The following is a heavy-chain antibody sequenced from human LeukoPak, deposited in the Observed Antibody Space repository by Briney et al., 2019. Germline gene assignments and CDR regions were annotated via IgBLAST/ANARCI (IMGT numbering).Heavy chain of an antibody. CDR2: ISGTAFST. CDR1: GFTFSSYG. Sequence: GGSLRLSCAASGFTFSSYGMSWVRQAPGKGLEWVSIISGTAFSTYYADSVRGRFTISRDNSKNTLYLQMNSLRAEDTAVYYCAKDLWWFGEFPNVFDIWGQGTMVTVSS. D-gene: IGHD3-10*01. V-gene: IGHV3-23*01. J-gene: IGHJ3*02. CDR3: AKDLWWFGEFPNVFDI.